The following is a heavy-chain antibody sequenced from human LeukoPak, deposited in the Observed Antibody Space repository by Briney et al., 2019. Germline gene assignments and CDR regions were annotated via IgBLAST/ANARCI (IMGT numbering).Heavy chain of an antibody. Sequence: GGSLEISCKGSGYSFTSCWSGWVRQLPGKGLQWMGIIYPGDSDTRYSPSFQGQVNLSADKSISTAYLQWSSLKASDTAMYYCARLCPSCYNNANAFDLWGQGTMVTVSS. CDR1: GYSFTSCW. J-gene: IGHJ3*01. CDR2: IYPGDSDT. V-gene: IGHV5-51*01. D-gene: IGHD2-2*02. CDR3: ARLCPSCYNNANAFDL.